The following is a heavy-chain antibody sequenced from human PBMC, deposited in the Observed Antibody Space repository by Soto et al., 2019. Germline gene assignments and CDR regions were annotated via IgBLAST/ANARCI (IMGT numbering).Heavy chain of an antibody. CDR1: GYKFTTFW. CDR3: ARPASGGSRDAFDV. J-gene: IGHJ3*01. Sequence: GESLKISCKASGYKFTTFWLNWVLQTPGKGLEWLGRIDPTDSFTNYSPPFEGHVTISVDRSISTAYLQWNSLQASDTAIYYCARPASGGSRDAFDVWGRGTTVTVS. CDR2: IDPTDSFT. V-gene: IGHV5-10-1*01. D-gene: IGHD2-15*01.